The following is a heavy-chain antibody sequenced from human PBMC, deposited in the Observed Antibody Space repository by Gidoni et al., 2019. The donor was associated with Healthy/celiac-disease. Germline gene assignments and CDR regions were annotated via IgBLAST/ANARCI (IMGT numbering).Heavy chain of an antibody. CDR3: ARGIRGGIDY. D-gene: IGHD3-10*01. CDR2: INHSGST. Sequence: QVQLQQWGAGLLKPSETLSLTCAVYGGSFSGYYWSWIRQPPGKGLEWSGEINHSGSTNYNPSLKSRVTISVDTSKNQFSLKLSSVSAADTAVYYCARGIRGGIDYWGQGTLVTVSS. CDR1: GGSFSGYY. J-gene: IGHJ4*02. V-gene: IGHV4-34*01.